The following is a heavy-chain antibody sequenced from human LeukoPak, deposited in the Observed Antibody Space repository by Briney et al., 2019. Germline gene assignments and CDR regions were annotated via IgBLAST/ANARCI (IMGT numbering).Heavy chain of an antibody. CDR3: ARHRQGFFGEGIDY. V-gene: IGHV4-39*01. CDR2: IYYSGST. Sequence: PSETLSLTCTVSGGSISSSSYYWGWIRQPPGKGLEWIGSIYYSGSTYYNPSLKSRVTISVDTSKNQFSLKLSSVTAADTAVYYCARHRQGFFGEGIDYWGQGTLVTVSS. D-gene: IGHD3-10*01. CDR1: GGSISSSSYY. J-gene: IGHJ4*02.